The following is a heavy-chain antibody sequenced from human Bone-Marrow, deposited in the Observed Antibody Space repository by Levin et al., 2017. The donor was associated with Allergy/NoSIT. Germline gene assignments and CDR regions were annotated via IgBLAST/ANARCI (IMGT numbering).Heavy chain of an antibody. V-gene: IGHV3-30-3*01. CDR2: ISYDGSNK. Sequence: GGSLRLSCAASGFTFSSYAMHWVRQAPGKGLEWVAVISYDGSNKYYADSVKGRFTISRDNSKNTLYLQMNSLRAEDTAVYYCARGFESFFDYWGQGTLVTVSS. CDR3: ARGFESFFDY. J-gene: IGHJ4*02. CDR1: GFTFSSYA.